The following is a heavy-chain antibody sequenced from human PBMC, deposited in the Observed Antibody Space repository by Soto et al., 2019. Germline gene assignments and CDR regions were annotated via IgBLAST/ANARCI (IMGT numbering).Heavy chain of an antibody. V-gene: IGHV3-30-3*01. CDR1: GFTFSSYA. CDR3: ARIGAARSVYYYYGMDV. D-gene: IGHD3-10*01. Sequence: PGGSLRLSCAASGFTFSSYAMHWVRQAPGKGLEWVAVISYDGSNKYYADSVKGRFTISRDNSKNTLYLQMNSLRAEDTAVYYCARIGAARSVYYYYGMDVWG. CDR2: ISYDGSNK. J-gene: IGHJ6*02.